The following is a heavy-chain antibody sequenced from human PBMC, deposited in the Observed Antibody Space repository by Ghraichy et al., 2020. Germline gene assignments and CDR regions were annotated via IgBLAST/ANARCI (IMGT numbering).Heavy chain of an antibody. CDR1: GFTFSSYS. CDR3: ARSQGALNA. D-gene: IGHD1-26*01. CDR2: ISSSSSTI. Sequence: GGSLRLFCTASGFTFSSYSMNWVRQAPGKGLEWVSFISSSSSTIYSADSVKGRFTISRDNAKNSLYLQMNDLRDEDTALYYCARSQGALNAWGQGTMVTVSS. V-gene: IGHV3-48*02. J-gene: IGHJ3*01.